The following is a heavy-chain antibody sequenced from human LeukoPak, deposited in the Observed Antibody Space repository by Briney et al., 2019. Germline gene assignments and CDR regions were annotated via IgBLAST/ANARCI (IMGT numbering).Heavy chain of an antibody. CDR2: IYYSGST. D-gene: IGHD6-19*01. CDR1: GGSISSYY. J-gene: IGHJ6*03. CDR3: AGLGAVAAGYYYYYMDV. V-gene: IGHV4-59*01. Sequence: SEALSLTCTVSGGSISSYYWSWIRQPPGKGLEWIGYIYYSGSTNYNPSLKSRVTISVDTSKNQFSLKLSSVTAADTAVYYCAGLGAVAAGYYYYYMDVWGKGTTVTVSS.